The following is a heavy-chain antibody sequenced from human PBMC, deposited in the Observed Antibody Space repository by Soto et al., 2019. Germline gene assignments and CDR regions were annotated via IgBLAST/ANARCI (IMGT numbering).Heavy chain of an antibody. CDR2: ISSSSSTI. CDR3: ARDLKYCGGDCYPSNYFDY. J-gene: IGHJ4*02. Sequence: GSLILSCTASGFTFSSYSMNWVRQAPGKGLEWVSYISSSSSTIYYADSVKGRFTIARDNAKNSLYLQMNSLRDEDTAVYYCARDLKYCGGDCYPSNYFDYWGQGTLVTVSS. CDR1: GFTFSSYS. V-gene: IGHV3-48*02. D-gene: IGHD2-21*02.